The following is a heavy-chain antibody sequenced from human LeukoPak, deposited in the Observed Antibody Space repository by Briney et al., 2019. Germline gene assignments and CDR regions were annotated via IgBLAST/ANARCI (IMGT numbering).Heavy chain of an antibody. D-gene: IGHD3-22*01. Sequence: SETLSLTCAVYGGSFSGYYWSWIRQPPGKGLEWIGEINHSGSTNYNPSLKSRVTMSVDTSKNQFSLKLSSVTAADTAVYYCARIERKYYYDSSGYYYGDNYYYYMDVWGKGTTVTVSS. V-gene: IGHV4-34*01. CDR1: GGSFSGYY. CDR2: INHSGST. CDR3: ARIERKYYYDSSGYYYGDNYYYYMDV. J-gene: IGHJ6*03.